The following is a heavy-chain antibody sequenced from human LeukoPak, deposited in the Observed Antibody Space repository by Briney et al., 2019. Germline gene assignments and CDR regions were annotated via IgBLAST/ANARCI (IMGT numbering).Heavy chain of an antibody. J-gene: IGHJ4*02. D-gene: IGHD3-9*01. CDR3: ARGRPSDILTGYFTPFDY. V-gene: IGHV4-34*01. Sequence: SETLSLTCAVSGGSFSGYYWSWIRQPPGKGLEWIGEINHSGSTNYNPSLKSRVTISVDTSKNQFSLKLSSVTAADTAVYYCARGRPSDILTGYFTPFDYWGQGTLVTVSS. CDR1: GGSFSGYY. CDR2: INHSGST.